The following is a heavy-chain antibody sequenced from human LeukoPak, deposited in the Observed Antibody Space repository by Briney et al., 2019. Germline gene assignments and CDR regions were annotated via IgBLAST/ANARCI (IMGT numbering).Heavy chain of an antibody. CDR1: GFTLSSYA. J-gene: IGHJ5*02. V-gene: IGHV3-23*01. CDR3: AKGRYQLPA. CDR2: VDGGGGGT. Sequence: PGGSLRLSCAASGFTLSSYAMTWVRQAPGRGLEWVSSVDGGGGGTYYADSVKGRFTISRDNSKNTLYLQMNSLRAEDTAVYYCAKGRYQLPAWGQGTLVTVSS. D-gene: IGHD2-2*01.